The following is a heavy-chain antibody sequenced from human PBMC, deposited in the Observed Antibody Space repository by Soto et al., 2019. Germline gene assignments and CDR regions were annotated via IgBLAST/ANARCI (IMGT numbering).Heavy chain of an antibody. D-gene: IGHD3-9*01. CDR2: IYYSGST. Sequence: ASETLSLTCTVSGGSISSYYWSWIRQPPGKGLEWIGYIYYSGSTNYNPSLKSRVTISVDTSKNQFSLKLSSVTAADTAVYYCARGLRYFDWYPSIYFDYWGQGTLVTVSS. CDR1: GGSISSYY. J-gene: IGHJ4*02. V-gene: IGHV4-59*01. CDR3: ARGLRYFDWYPSIYFDY.